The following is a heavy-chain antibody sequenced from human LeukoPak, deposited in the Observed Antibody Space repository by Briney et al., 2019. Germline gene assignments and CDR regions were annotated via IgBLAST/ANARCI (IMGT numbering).Heavy chain of an antibody. CDR2: GGSGGGT. CDR1: GFTFTNYA. CDR3: ASRTWTGAGYYAFDI. J-gene: IGHJ3*02. D-gene: IGHD3/OR15-3a*01. Sequence: PGGSLRLSCAASGFTFTNYAVSWVRQAPGKGLEWVSAGGSGGGTYYADSVKGRFTISRDNSGNTLSLEMNSLRVEDTAVYYCASRTWTGAGYYAFDIWGQGTMVTVSP. V-gene: IGHV3-23*01.